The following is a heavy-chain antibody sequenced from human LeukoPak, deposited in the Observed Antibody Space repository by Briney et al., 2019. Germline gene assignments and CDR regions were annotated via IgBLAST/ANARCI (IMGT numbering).Heavy chain of an antibody. D-gene: IGHD3-16*02. J-gene: IGHJ4*02. Sequence: PSETLSLTCTVSGGSISSSSYYWGWIRQPPGKGLEWIGSIYYSGSTYYNPSLKSRVTISVDTSKNQFSLKLSSVTAADTAVYYCARVLGLRLGELSSPADYWGQGTLVTVSS. V-gene: IGHV4-39*07. CDR1: GGSISSSSYY. CDR3: ARVLGLRLGELSSPADY. CDR2: IYYSGST.